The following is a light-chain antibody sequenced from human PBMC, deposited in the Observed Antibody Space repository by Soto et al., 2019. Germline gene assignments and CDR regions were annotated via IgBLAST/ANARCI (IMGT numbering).Light chain of an antibody. J-gene: IGKJ4*01. CDR3: QHLYRYPLS. CDR1: QGISSY. V-gene: IGKV1-9*01. Sequence: QLTQSPSSLSASVGDRVTITCRASQGISSYLAWYQQKPGKAPKLLISAASTLESGVPLRFSGGGVGTDFTLTISSLQPEDFATYYCQHLYRYPLSFGGGTKVEIK. CDR2: AAS.